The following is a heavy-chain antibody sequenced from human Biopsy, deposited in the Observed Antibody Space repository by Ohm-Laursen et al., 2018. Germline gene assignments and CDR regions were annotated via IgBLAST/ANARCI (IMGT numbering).Heavy chain of an antibody. CDR1: GGSISNYF. CDR2: FRFEDRT. Sequence: SQTLSLTCAVSGGSISNYFWTWIRQPPGKGLEWIGYFRFEDRTSYNSSLKSRVTISADTSKNQFSLRLSSVTAADTAVYYCALGGGSYVNLDYWGQGTLVTVSS. D-gene: IGHD1-26*01. V-gene: IGHV4-59*01. CDR3: ALGGGSYVNLDY. J-gene: IGHJ4*02.